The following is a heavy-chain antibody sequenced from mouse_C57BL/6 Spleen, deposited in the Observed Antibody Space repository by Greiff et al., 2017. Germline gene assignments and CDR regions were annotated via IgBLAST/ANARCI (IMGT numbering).Heavy chain of an antibody. V-gene: IGHV1-52*01. D-gene: IGHD1-1*01. CDR2: IDPSDSET. CDR1: GYTFTSYW. CDR3: ARAGHGSSFAY. Sequence: VKLQQPGAELVRPGSSVKLSCKASGYTFTSYWMHWVKQRPIQGLEWIGNIDPSDSETHYNQKFKDKATLTVDKSSSTAYMQLSSLTSEDSAVYYCARAGHGSSFAYWGQGTLVTVSA. J-gene: IGHJ3*01.